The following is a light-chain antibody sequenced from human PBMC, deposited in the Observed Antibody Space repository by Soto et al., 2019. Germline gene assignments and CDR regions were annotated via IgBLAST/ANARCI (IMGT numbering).Light chain of an antibody. CDR3: QQYGSTPPYT. V-gene: IGKV3-20*01. J-gene: IGKJ2*01. Sequence: EIVLTQSPGTLSLSPGEAATLSCRASQSVSSNNLAWYQQKPGRAPRLLIFGASSRASDIPHRFSGSGSGREFTLLISRREQPDDAAYYCQQYGSTPPYTFGQGTKLEIK. CDR1: QSVSSNN. CDR2: GAS.